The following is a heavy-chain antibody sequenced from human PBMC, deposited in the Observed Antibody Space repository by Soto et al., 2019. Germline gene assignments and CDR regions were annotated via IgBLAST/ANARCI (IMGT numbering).Heavy chain of an antibody. D-gene: IGHD3-10*01. Sequence: GGSLRLSCVASGFTFSRYNMHWVRQAPGKGLEWVAYVTTSGDTMFYADSVEGRFAISRDVAKNSVHLQMNSLGDEDTAVYYCVREEASGSSGLAYHYYYNGMDVWGQGTTVTVSS. CDR1: GFTFSRYN. CDR2: VTTSGDTM. V-gene: IGHV3-48*02. J-gene: IGHJ6*02. CDR3: VREEASGSSGLAYHYYYNGMDV.